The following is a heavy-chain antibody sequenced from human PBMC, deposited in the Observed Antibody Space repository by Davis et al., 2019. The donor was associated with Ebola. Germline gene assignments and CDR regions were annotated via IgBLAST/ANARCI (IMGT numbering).Heavy chain of an antibody. Sequence: GESLKISCAASGFTFSSYAMSWVRQAPGKGLEWVSVISGSGGSTYYADSVKGRFTISRDNAKNSLYLQMNSLRAEDTAVYYCARDRITMVRGVYYYYYGMDVWGKGTTVTVSS. V-gene: IGHV3-23*01. D-gene: IGHD3-10*01. CDR3: ARDRITMVRGVYYYYYGMDV. CDR1: GFTFSSYA. CDR2: ISGSGGST. J-gene: IGHJ6*04.